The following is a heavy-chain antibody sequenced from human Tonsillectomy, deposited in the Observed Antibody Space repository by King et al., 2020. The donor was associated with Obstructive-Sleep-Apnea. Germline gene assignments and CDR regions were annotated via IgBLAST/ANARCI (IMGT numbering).Heavy chain of an antibody. CDR3: ARDGDRYCSSTSCPGAFDI. V-gene: IGHV3-21*01. Sequence: EVQLVESGGGLVKPGGSPRLSCAASGFTFSSYSMNWVRQAPGKGLEWVSSISSSSSYIYYADSVKGRFTISRDNAKNSLYLQMNSLRAEDTAGYYCARDGDRYCSSTSCPGAFDIWGQGTMVTVSS. CDR1: GFTFSSYS. D-gene: IGHD2-2*01. CDR2: ISSSSSYI. J-gene: IGHJ3*02.